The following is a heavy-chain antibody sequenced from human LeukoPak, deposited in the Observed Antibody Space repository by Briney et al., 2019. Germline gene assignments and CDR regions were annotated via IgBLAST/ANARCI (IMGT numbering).Heavy chain of an antibody. Sequence: GEYLKISCKGSGYIFTSYWISWVRRMPGKGLEWMGRINPSNSYSNYNPSFQGHVTFSVDKSIATAYLQWTTLTASDTAMYYCARGGWLDDYWGQGTLVTVSS. CDR1: GYIFTSYW. V-gene: IGHV5-10-1*01. CDR2: INPSNSYS. D-gene: IGHD6-19*01. CDR3: ARGGWLDDY. J-gene: IGHJ4*02.